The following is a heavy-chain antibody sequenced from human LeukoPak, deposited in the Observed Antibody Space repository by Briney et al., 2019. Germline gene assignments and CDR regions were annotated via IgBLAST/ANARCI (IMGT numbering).Heavy chain of an antibody. CDR3: AKDSASLWFGELIFFDY. V-gene: IGHV3-23*01. CDR1: GFTFSSYA. D-gene: IGHD3-10*01. J-gene: IGHJ4*02. Sequence: PGGSLRLSCAASGFTFSSYAMSWVRQAPGKGLEWVSAISGSGGSTYYADSVKGRFTISRDNSKNTLYLQMNSLRAEDTAVYYCAKDSASLWFGELIFFDYWGQGTLVTVSS. CDR2: ISGSGGST.